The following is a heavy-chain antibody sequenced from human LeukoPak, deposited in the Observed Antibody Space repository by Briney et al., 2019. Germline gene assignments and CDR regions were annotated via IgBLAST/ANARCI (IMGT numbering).Heavy chain of an antibody. CDR2: IIPIFGTA. CDR1: GGTFSSYA. D-gene: IGHD5-12*01. CDR3: GRGARPPHYYYYMDV. Sequence: GASVKVSCKASGGTFSSYAISWVRQAPGQGLEWMEGIIPIFGTANYAQKFQGRVTITADKSTSTAYMELSSLRSEDTAVYYCGRGARPPHYYYYMDVWGKGTTVTVSS. V-gene: IGHV1-69*06. J-gene: IGHJ6*03.